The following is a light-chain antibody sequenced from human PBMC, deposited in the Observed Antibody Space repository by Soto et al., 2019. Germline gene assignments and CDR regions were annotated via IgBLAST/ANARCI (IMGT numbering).Light chain of an antibody. CDR2: AAS. Sequence: IQLTQSPSSLSASVGDRVTITCRASQGISSNLAWYQQKPGKAPQYLIQAASILQSGVPSRFSGSGSGTEFILSINNLQPEDFASYFCLQVYSFPRTFGLGTKVDIK. V-gene: IGKV1-9*01. CDR3: LQVYSFPRT. J-gene: IGKJ1*01. CDR1: QGISSN.